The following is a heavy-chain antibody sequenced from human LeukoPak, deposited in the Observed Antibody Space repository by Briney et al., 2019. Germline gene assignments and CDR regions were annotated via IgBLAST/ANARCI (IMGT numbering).Heavy chain of an antibody. D-gene: IGHD3-16*01. CDR1: EFTFTTFW. V-gene: IGHV3-7*04. J-gene: IGHJ4*02. CDR3: ARDRPGGYFDY. Sequence: GGSLRLSCAASEFTFTTFWLSWVRQAPGKGLEWVANMKEDGSESKYADSVKGRFTIARENAKRSVYLQMNSLRAEDTAVYYCARDRPGGYFDYWGQGTLVTVSS. CDR2: MKEDGSES.